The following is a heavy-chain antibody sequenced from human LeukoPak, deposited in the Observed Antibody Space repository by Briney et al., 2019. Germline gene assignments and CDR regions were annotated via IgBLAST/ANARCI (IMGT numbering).Heavy chain of an antibody. D-gene: IGHD2-21*02. CDR1: GGSISSYY. J-gene: IGHJ4*02. V-gene: IGHV4-39*01. CDR2: IYYSGST. Sequence: SETLSLTCTVSGGSISSYYWSWIRQPPGKGLEWIGSIYYSGSTYYNPSLKSRVTISVDTSKNQFSLKLSSVTAADTAVYYCARQGPYCGGDCYWGYWGQGTLVTVSS. CDR3: ARQGPYCGGDCYWGY.